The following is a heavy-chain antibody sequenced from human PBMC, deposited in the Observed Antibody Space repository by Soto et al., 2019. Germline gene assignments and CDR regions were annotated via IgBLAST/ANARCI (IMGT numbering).Heavy chain of an antibody. V-gene: IGHV3-48*03. J-gene: IGHJ4*02. CDR2: ITSGGTT. CDR1: GFTFSSYE. D-gene: IGHD1-26*01. Sequence: EVQLVESGGGLEQPGGSLRLSCTASGFTFSSYEMTWVRQAPGKGLEWISYITSGGTTYYADSAKGRFTISRDNDKNSLYLHLNRLTAEDTAIYYCARVLYATWSSFDYWGQGTLVTVSS. CDR3: ARVLYATWSSFDY.